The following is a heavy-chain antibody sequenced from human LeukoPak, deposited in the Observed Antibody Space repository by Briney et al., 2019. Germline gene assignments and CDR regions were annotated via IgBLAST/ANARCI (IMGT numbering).Heavy chain of an antibody. CDR3: AKSRVVVITTGIDY. CDR2: IRYDGSNK. Sequence: GGSLRLSCAASGFTFSSYGMHWVRQAPGKGLEWVAFIRYDGSNKYYADSVKGRFTISRDNSKNTLYLQMNSLRAEDTAVYYCAKSRVVVITTGIDYWGQGTLVTVSS. CDR1: GFTFSSYG. V-gene: IGHV3-30*02. D-gene: IGHD3-22*01. J-gene: IGHJ4*02.